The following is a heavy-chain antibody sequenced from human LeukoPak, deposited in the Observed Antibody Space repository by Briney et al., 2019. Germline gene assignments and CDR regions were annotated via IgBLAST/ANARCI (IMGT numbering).Heavy chain of an antibody. CDR1: GGSISSYY. J-gene: IGHJ4*02. CDR2: ISDIGSI. Sequence: SEALSLTCTVSGGSISSYYWSWIRQPPGKGLEWIAYISDIGSINYNPSLKSRVTISLDTSKNQFSLKLSSVTTADTAVYYCAGHHPRNTVDFWGQGTLVTVSS. V-gene: IGHV4-59*08. D-gene: IGHD2/OR15-2a*01. CDR3: AGHHPRNTVDF.